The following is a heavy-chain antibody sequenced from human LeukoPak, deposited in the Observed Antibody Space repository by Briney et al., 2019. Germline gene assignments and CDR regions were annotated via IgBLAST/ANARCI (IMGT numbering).Heavy chain of an antibody. CDR2: TRYDGNNK. J-gene: IGHJ1*01. CDR1: GFTFSNYG. CDR3: AKDYDYVWGSYGWYFQH. D-gene: IGHD3-16*02. V-gene: IGHV3-30*02. Sequence: GGSLRLSCAASGFTFSNYGMHWVRQAPGKGLEWVTFTRYDGNNKYYADSVKGRFTISRDNSKNTLYLQMNSLRAEDTAVYYCAKDYDYVWGSYGWYFQHWGQGTLVTVSS.